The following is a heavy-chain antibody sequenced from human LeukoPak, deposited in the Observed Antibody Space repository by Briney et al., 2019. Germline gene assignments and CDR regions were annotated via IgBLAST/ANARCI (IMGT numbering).Heavy chain of an antibody. D-gene: IGHD3-10*02. Sequence: QTGGSLRLSCTAPGFSFTSYSMNWVRQAPGKGLEWVATMTRSSAIFYADSVKGRFTISRDNAKNSVYLQMNSLRDEDTAVYSCARAQTMFWEFDGFDIWGRGTKVTVSS. V-gene: IGHV3-48*02. CDR2: MTRSSAI. J-gene: IGHJ3*02. CDR1: GFSFTSYS. CDR3: ARAQTMFWEFDGFDI.